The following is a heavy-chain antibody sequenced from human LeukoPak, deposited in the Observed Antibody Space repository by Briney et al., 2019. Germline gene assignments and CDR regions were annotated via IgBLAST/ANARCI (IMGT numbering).Heavy chain of an antibody. CDR2: IYYSGST. CDR1: GGSISSYY. J-gene: IGHJ5*02. V-gene: IGHV4-59*01. D-gene: IGHD3-16*01. Sequence: SETLSLTCTVSGGSISSYYWSWIRQPPGKGLEWIGYIYYSGSTNYNRSLKSRVTISMDTSKNQFSLKLSSVSAADTALYYCAKSRGSAGGFDPWGQGTLVTVSS. CDR3: AKSRGSAGGFDP.